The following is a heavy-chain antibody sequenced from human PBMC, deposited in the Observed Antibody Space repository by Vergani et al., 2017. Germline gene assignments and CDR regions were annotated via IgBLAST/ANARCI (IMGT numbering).Heavy chain of an antibody. CDR2: IYYSGST. CDR3: ARVGGGTAMVTSFDY. CDR1: GGSISSGGYS. J-gene: IGHJ4*02. D-gene: IGHD5-18*01. Sequence: QLQLQESGSGLVKPSQTLSLTCAVSGGSISSGGYSWSWIRQPPGKGLEWIGYIYYSGSTYYNPSLKSRVTISVDTSKNQFSLKLSSVTAADTAVYYCARVGGGTAMVTSFDYWGQGTLVTVSS. V-gene: IGHV4-30-2*05.